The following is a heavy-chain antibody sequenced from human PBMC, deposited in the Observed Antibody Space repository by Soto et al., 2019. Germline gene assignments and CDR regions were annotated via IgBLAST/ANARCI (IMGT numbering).Heavy chain of an antibody. Sequence: SETLSLTCTVSGYSISRDYFWGWIRQSPGKGLEWIASIYHSGSTYFNPSVRSRVTISVDTSKNQFSLRLNSLTAADTAMYYCARGGYSGYDRYYFVFWGPGTLVTVSS. D-gene: IGHD5-12*01. J-gene: IGHJ4*02. CDR3: ARGGYSGYDRYYFVF. CDR2: IYHSGST. CDR1: GYSISRDYF. V-gene: IGHV4-38-2*02.